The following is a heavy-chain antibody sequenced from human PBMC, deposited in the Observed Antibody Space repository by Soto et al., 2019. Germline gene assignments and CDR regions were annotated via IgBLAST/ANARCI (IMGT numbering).Heavy chain of an antibody. CDR3: VRDGTKTLRDWFDP. J-gene: IGHJ5*02. CDR2: IYATGTT. D-gene: IGHD1-1*01. V-gene: IGHV4-4*07. CDR1: GASISGFY. Sequence: SETLSLTCTVSGASISGFYWSWIRKSAGKGLEWIGRIYATGTTDYNPSLKSRVMMSVDTSKKQFSLQLRSVTAADTAVYYCVRDGTKTLRDWFDPWGQGISGTVSS.